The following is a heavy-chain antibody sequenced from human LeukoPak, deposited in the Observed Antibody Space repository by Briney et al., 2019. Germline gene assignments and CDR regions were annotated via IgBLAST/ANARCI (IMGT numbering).Heavy chain of an antibody. Sequence: GGSLRLSCAASGFTFSSYAMHWVRQAPGKGLEWVAVISYDGSNKYYADSVKGRFTISRDNAKNSLYPQMNSLRAEDTAVYYCARDYGSGRYPYYFDYWGQGTLVTVSS. V-gene: IGHV3-30-3*01. CDR3: ARDYGSGRYPYYFDY. CDR2: ISYDGSNK. D-gene: IGHD3-10*01. J-gene: IGHJ4*02. CDR1: GFTFSSYA.